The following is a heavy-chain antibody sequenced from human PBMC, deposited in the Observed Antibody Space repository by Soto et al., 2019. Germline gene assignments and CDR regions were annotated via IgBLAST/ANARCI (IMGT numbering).Heavy chain of an antibody. Sequence: GGSLRLSCAASEVAFKKAWFSWVRQAPGKGLEWLGHIKSEIDGETTNYAAPVKGRFSISRDDSRNTLYLQMDSLKIEDTGLYYCNTFFGVVNYAFDLWGQGTMVTVSS. CDR3: NTFFGVVNYAFDL. CDR1: EVAFKKAW. CDR2: IKSEIDGETT. D-gene: IGHD3-3*01. V-gene: IGHV3-15*01. J-gene: IGHJ3*01.